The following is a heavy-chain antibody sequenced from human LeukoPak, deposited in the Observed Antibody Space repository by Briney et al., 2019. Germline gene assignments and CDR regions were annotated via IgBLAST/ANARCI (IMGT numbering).Heavy chain of an antibody. CDR3: ARRGPYFDH. Sequence: PGGSLRLSCTASGFIFSNHGMNWVRQAPGKGLEWISYISSTSADIYYVDSVKGRFTISRDNAKNSLYLQMNSLRAEDTAIYYCARRGPYFDHWGQGILVTVSS. D-gene: IGHD3-10*01. V-gene: IGHV3-21*05. CDR1: GFIFSNHG. J-gene: IGHJ4*02. CDR2: ISSTSADI.